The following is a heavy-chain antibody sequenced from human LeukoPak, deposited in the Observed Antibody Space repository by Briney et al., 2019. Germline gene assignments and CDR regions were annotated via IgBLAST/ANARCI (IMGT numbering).Heavy chain of an antibody. J-gene: IGHJ6*03. D-gene: IGHD6-19*01. CDR1: GYSFTNYG. CDR3: ARSEQFPYYMDV. V-gene: IGHV1-18*01. Sequence: ASVKVSCKTSGYSFTNYGITWVRQAPGQGLEWMGWISGYNSKTFYAQNFQGRVTMTRDTSISTAYMELSRLRSDDTAVYYCARSEQFPYYMDVWGKGTTVTVSS. CDR2: ISGYNSKT.